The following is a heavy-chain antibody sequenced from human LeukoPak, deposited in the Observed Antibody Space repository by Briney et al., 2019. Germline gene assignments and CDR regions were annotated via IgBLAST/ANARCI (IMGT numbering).Heavy chain of an antibody. CDR2: ISGSRVYT. D-gene: IGHD3-9*01. V-gene: IGHV3-23*01. Sequence: GGSLRLSCAASGFTFSTYAMSWVRQAPGKGLEWVSTISGSRVYTYYADSVKGRLTIFRDNSKNTLFLQMNSLRAEETAVYYCAKTDYDILTGYYSYYYYYMDVWGKGTTVTVSS. J-gene: IGHJ6*03. CDR3: AKTDYDILTGYYSYYYYYMDV. CDR1: GFTFSTYA.